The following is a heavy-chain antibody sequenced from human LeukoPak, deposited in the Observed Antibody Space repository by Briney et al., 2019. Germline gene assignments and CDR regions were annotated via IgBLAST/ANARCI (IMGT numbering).Heavy chain of an antibody. CDR2: ISYDGSNK. D-gene: IGHD6-13*01. CDR1: GFTFSSYA. J-gene: IGHJ3*02. Sequence: PGGSLRLSCAASGFTFSSYAMHWVRQAPGKGLEWVAVISYDGSNKYYADSVKGRFTISRDNSKNTLYLQMNSLRAEDTAVYYCARVAAAGFLIDAFDIWGQGTMVTVSS. CDR3: ARVAAAGFLIDAFDI. V-gene: IGHV3-30*04.